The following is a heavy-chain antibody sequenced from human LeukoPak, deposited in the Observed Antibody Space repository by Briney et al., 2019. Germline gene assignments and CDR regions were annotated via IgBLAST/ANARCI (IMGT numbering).Heavy chain of an antibody. J-gene: IGHJ4*02. CDR2: INPSGGKR. CDR3: ARDVGQQLVHDY. D-gene: IGHD6-13*01. Sequence: ASVKVSCKASGYTFTSYGISWVRQAPGQGLEWMGMINPSGGKRNYAQKFQGRVTMTRDTYISTAYMELSRLRSDATAVYYCARDVGQQLVHDYWGQGTLVTVSS. V-gene: IGHV1-2*02. CDR1: GYTFTSYG.